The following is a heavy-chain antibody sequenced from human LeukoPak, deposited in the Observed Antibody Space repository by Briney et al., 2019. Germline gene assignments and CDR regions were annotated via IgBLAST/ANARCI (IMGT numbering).Heavy chain of an antibody. V-gene: IGHV1-24*01. CDR2: FDPEDGET. Sequence: ASVTVSCKVSGYTLTELSMHWVRQAPGKGLEWMGGFDPEDGETIYAQTFQGRVTMTEDTSTDTAYMELSSLRSEDTAVYYCATDVSLWFGESPTTYYYYGMDVWGQGITVTVSS. J-gene: IGHJ6*02. CDR3: ATDVSLWFGESPTTYYYYGMDV. CDR1: GYTLTELS. D-gene: IGHD3-10*01.